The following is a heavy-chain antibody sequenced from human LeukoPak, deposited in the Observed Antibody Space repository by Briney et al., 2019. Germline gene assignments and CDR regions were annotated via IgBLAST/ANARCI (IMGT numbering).Heavy chain of an antibody. CDR3: ARDKPRGSYYGSIFDS. Sequence: PGGSLRLSCEASGFTFSSYWMSWVRQAPGKGLEWVANIRDDGGEIYYVDSVKGRFTISRDNAKSSLFLQTNSLRAEDAAVYYCARDKPRGSYYGSIFDSWGQGTLVTVSS. J-gene: IGHJ4*02. CDR1: GFTFSSYW. V-gene: IGHV3-7*01. CDR2: IRDDGGEI. D-gene: IGHD1-26*01.